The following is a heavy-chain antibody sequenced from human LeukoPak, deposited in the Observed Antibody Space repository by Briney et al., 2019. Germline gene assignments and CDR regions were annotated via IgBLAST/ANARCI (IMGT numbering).Heavy chain of an antibody. D-gene: IGHD1-26*01. V-gene: IGHV4-39*01. CDR2: VYYSGST. CDR3: ARRTSGSCIDY. Sequence: SETLSLTCSVSGGSISSSNYYWNWIRQPPGKGLEWIGSVYYSGSTYYNPSLKSRVTISVDTSKNQFSLKLSFVTAADTAVYYWARRTSGSCIDYGGQGTLVTVSS. CDR1: GGSISSSNYY. J-gene: IGHJ4*02.